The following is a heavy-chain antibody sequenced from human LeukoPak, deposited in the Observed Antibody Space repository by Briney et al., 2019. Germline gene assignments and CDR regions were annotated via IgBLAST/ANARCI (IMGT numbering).Heavy chain of an antibody. CDR2: IKQDGSEK. CDR3: ARDSAGNDY. CDR1: GFTFSTYW. V-gene: IGHV3-7*01. Sequence: QTGGSLRLSCAASGFTFSTYWMSWVRQAPGKGLEWVANIKQDGSEKYYVDSVKGRFTISRDNAKNSLYLQMNSRRAEDTAMYYCARDSAGNDYWGQGTLVTVSS. J-gene: IGHJ4*02. D-gene: IGHD6-13*01.